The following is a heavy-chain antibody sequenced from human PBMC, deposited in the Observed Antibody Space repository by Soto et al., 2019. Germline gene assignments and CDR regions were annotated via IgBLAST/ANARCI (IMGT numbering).Heavy chain of an antibody. V-gene: IGHV3-30-3*01. Sequence: GGSLRLSCAASGFTFSNYATHWVRQAPGKGLEWVAVISFDGSNKYYADSVKGRFTISRDNSKNTLYLQMNSLRAEDTAVYYCARERSSGLRIFDFWGQGT. CDR2: ISFDGSNK. D-gene: IGHD6-25*01. CDR3: ARERSSGLRIFDF. J-gene: IGHJ4*02. CDR1: GFTFSNYA.